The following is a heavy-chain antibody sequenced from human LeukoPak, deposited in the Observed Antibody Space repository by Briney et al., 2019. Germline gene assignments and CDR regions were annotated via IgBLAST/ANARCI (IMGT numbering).Heavy chain of an antibody. CDR2: IWYDGSNK. CDR3: ARDPSRPAWSNWNPYYFYY. D-gene: IGHD1-20*01. V-gene: IGHV3-33*01. J-gene: IGHJ4*02. Sequence: GGSLRLSCAASGFTFSSYGMHWVRQAPGKGLEWVAVIWYDGSNKYYADSVKGRFTISRDNSKNTLYLQMNSLRAEDTAVYYSARDPSRPAWSNWNPYYFYYWGQGTLVTVSS. CDR1: GFTFSSYG.